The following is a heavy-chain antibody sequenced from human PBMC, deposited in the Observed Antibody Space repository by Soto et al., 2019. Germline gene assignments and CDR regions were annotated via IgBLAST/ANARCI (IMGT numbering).Heavy chain of an antibody. J-gene: IGHJ4*02. CDR1: GYTFTSYA. CDR3: ARERKWETIPY. CDR2: INAGNGNT. V-gene: IGHV1-3*01. D-gene: IGHD1-26*01. Sequence: PSVKVSCKASGYTFTSYAMHWVRQAPGQRLEWMGWINAGNGNTKYSQKFQGRVTITRDTSASTAYMELSSLRSDDTAVYFCARERKWETIPYWGQGTQVTVSS.